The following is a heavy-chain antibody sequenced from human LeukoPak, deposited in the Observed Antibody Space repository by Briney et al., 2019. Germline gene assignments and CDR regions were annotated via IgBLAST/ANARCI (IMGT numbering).Heavy chain of an antibody. D-gene: IGHD5-18*01. CDR1: GFTFSSYW. Sequence: PGGSLRLSYAAPGFTFSSYWMSWVRQAPGKGLEWVANIKQDGSEKYYVDSVKGRFTISRDNAKNSLYLQMNSLRAEDTAVYYCARDSGYSYGSPFDYWGQGTLVTVSS. J-gene: IGHJ4*02. CDR2: IKQDGSEK. CDR3: ARDSGYSYGSPFDY. V-gene: IGHV3-7*01.